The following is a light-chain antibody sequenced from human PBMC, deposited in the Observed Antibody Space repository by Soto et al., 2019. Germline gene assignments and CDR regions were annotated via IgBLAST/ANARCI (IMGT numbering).Light chain of an antibody. Sequence: ESVLTQAPGTLSWSRGESATLSYTVSQSVRNSYLAWYQQKPGQTPSLPHYGISNKATGIPDRFSGSESGTDFTLTISRLEPEDFVVYYCQQYSNLPHTFGQVTK. CDR1: QSVRNSY. V-gene: IGKV3-20*01. CDR3: QQYSNLPHT. CDR2: GIS. J-gene: IGKJ2*01.